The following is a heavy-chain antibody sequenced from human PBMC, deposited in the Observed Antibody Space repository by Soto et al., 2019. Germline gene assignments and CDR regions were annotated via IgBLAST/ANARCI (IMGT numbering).Heavy chain of an antibody. CDR3: AREWVPGSSSVYYYHGMAA. CDR1: GFSFRSYA. D-gene: IGHD1-26*01. Sequence: QVQLVESGGGVVQPGRSLRLSCAASGFSFRSYAMHWVRQAPGKGLEWVAVILYDGSNKHFADSVKGRFTVSRDNSKNPLYLQITSRRREDTLLYYWAREWVPGSSSVYYYHGMAAWAQGPTATAS. J-gene: IGHJ6*02. V-gene: IGHV3-33*01. CDR2: ILYDGSNK.